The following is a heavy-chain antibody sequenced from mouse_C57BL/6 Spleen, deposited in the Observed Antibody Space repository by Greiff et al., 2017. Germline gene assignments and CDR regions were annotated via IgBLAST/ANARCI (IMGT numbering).Heavy chain of an antibody. V-gene: IGHV14-4*01. J-gene: IGHJ3*01. CDR1: GFNIKDDY. Sequence: EVQLVESGAELVRPGASVKLSCTASGFNIKDDYMHWVKQRPEQGLEWIGWIDPENGDTEYASKFQGKATITADTSSNTAYLQLSSLTSEDTAVYYCTTAHTPQQGEFAYWGQGTLVTVSA. CDR2: IDPENGDT. CDR3: TTAHTPQQGEFAY. D-gene: IGHD3-1*01.